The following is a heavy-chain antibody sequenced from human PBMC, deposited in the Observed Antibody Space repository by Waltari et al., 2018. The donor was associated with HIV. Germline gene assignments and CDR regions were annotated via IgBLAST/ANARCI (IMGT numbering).Heavy chain of an antibody. Sequence: QVQLVQSGAEVKKHGASVTVSSKAYGYTLTSYTMHRVHQAPGQRLEWMGWINAGNGNTKYSQKFQGRVTITRDTSASTAYMELSSLRSEDTAVYYCAREWSVPATYYYYGMDVWGQGTTVTVSS. CDR2: INAGNGNT. J-gene: IGHJ6*02. V-gene: IGHV1-3*01. CDR1: GYTLTSYT. D-gene: IGHD2-2*01. CDR3: AREWSVPATYYYYGMDV.